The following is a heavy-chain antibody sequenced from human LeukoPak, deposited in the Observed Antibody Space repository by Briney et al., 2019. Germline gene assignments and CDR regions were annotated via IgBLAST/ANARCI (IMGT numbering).Heavy chain of an antibody. V-gene: IGHV3-30*03. CDR3: ALTATQSGVDY. D-gene: IGHD5-18*01. CDR1: GLTFSSYG. J-gene: IGHJ4*02. Sequence: GGSLRLPCAASGLTFSSYGMHWVRQAPGKGLEWVAVISYDGSNKYYADSVKGRFTISRDNSKNTLYLQMNSLRAEDTAVYYCALTATQSGVDYWGQGTLVTVSS. CDR2: ISYDGSNK.